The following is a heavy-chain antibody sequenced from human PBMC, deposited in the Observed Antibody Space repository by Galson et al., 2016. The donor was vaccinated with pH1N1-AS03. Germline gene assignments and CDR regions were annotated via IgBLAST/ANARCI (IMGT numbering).Heavy chain of an antibody. D-gene: IGHD3-16*01. CDR1: GYTITDYP. Sequence: SVKVSCKASGYTITDYPMNWVRQAPGQGLEWMGWIHTTTGNPTYAQDFTGRFVFSFETSVSTAYLQITGLKAEDTAVYYCTRFANVSPYYFDQWGQGTLLTVSS. CDR2: IHTTTGNP. V-gene: IGHV7-4-1*02. CDR3: TRFANVSPYYFDQ. J-gene: IGHJ4*02.